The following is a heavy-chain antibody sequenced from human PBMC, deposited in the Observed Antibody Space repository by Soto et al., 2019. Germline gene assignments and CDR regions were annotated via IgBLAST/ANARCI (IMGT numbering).Heavy chain of an antibody. D-gene: IGHD3-10*01. CDR1: GGSISSGGYY. J-gene: IGHJ4*02. Sequence: SETLSLTCTVSGGSISSGGYYWSWIHQHPGKGLEWIGYIYYSGSTYYNPSLKSRVTISVDTSKNQFSLKLSSVTAADTAVYYCARVSHTMVRGVLDYWGQGTLVTVSS. V-gene: IGHV4-31*03. CDR3: ARVSHTMVRGVLDY. CDR2: IYYSGST.